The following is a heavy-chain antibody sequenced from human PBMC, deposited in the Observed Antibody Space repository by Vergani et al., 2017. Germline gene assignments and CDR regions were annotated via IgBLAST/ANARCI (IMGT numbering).Heavy chain of an antibody. V-gene: IGHV3-23*01. J-gene: IGHJ4*02. CDR2: LTGGGGST. Sequence: EVQLLESGGSFKQPGGSVRLSCAASGFTFSTSAMHWVRQAPGKGLEWVSALTGGGGSTYYADSFKGRFIISRDNSRDTLYLQMNSLRTADTAVYYCAKKGIQLPFDYWGQGTLVTVSS. D-gene: IGHD5-18*01. CDR1: GFTFSTSA. CDR3: AKKGIQLPFDY.